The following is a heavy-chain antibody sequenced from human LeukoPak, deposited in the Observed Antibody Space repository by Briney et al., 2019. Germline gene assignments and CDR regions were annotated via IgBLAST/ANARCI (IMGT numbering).Heavy chain of an antibody. D-gene: IGHD4-11*01. V-gene: IGHV3-33*08. Sequence: GSLRLSCAASEFTVSSNYMNWVRQAPGKGLEWVAVIWYDGSNKYYADSVKGRFTISRDNSKNTLYLQMNSLRAEDTAVYYCARSNYLPRFDAFDIWGQGTMVTVSS. CDR2: IWYDGSNK. CDR3: ARSNYLPRFDAFDI. J-gene: IGHJ3*02. CDR1: EFTVSSNY.